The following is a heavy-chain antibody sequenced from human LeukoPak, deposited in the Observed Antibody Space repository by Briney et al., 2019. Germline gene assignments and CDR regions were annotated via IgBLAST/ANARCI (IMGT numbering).Heavy chain of an antibody. J-gene: IGHJ6*03. D-gene: IGHD3-10*01. V-gene: IGHV1-2*02. CDR3: AGGRRDSGSYGSFVYYYYYYMDV. CDR1: GYTFTGYY. Sequence: GASVKVSCKASGYTFTGYYMHWVRQAPGQGLEWMGWINPNSGGTNYAQKFQGRVTMTRDTSISTAYMELSRLRSDDTAVYYCAGGRRDSGSYGSFVYYYYYYMDVWGKGTTVTVSS. CDR2: INPNSGGT.